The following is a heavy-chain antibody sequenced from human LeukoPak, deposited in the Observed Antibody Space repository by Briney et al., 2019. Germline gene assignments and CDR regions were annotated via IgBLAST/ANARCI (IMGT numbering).Heavy chain of an antibody. V-gene: IGHV3-30*02. CDR3: AKDWYSSSSDHFDY. CDR2: IRYDGSNK. Sequence: GGSLRLSCAASGFTFSSYDMHWVRQAPGKGLEWVAFIRYDGSNKYYPDSVKGRFTVSRDNSKNTLYLQMNSLRAEDTAVYYCAKDWYSSSSDHFDYWGQGTLVTVSS. D-gene: IGHD6-6*01. CDR1: GFTFSSYD. J-gene: IGHJ4*02.